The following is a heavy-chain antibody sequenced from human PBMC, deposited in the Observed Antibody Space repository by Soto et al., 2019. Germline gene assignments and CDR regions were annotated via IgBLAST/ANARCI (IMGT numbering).Heavy chain of an antibody. CDR2: IYYSGST. CDR1: GGSISSYY. J-gene: IGHJ4*02. V-gene: IGHV4-59*08. Sequence: SETLSLTCTVSGGSISSYYWSWIRQPPGKGLEWIGYIYYSGSTNYNPSLKSRVTISVDTSKNQFSLKLSSVTAADTAVYYCARYGDPGFDYWGQGTLVTVSS. CDR3: ARYGDPGFDY. D-gene: IGHD4-17*01.